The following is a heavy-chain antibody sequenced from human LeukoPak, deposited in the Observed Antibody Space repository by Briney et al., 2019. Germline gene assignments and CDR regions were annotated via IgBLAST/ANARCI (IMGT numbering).Heavy chain of an antibody. CDR3: ACYSGGWYHYFQH. CDR2: IYYSGST. Sequence: PSETLSLTCTVSGGSISSSSYYWGWIRQPPGKGLEWIGSIYYSGSTYYNPSLKSRVIISVDMSKNQISLKLRSVTAADTAVYYCACYSGGWYHYFQHWGQGALVTVSS. J-gene: IGHJ1*01. CDR1: GGSISSSSYY. D-gene: IGHD6-19*01. V-gene: IGHV4-39*07.